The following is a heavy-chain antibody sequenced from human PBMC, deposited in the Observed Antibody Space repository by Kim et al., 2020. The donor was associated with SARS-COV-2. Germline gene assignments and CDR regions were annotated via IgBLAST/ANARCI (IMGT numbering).Heavy chain of an antibody. V-gene: IGHV4-34*01. CDR2: ST. CDR3: ARSKSARHDY. D-gene: IGHD6-6*01. Sequence: STNYNPSLKSRVTISVDTSKNQFSLKLSSVTAADTAVYYCARSKSARHDYWGQGTLVTVSS. J-gene: IGHJ4*02.